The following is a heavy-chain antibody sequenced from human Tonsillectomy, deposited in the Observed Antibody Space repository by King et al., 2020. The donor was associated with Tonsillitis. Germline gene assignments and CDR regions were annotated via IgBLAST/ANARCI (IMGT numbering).Heavy chain of an antibody. V-gene: IGHV3-13*01. Sequence: QLVQSGGGLVQPGGSLRLSCAASGFTFSSYDMHWVRQATGKGLEWVSAIGTAGDTYYPGSVKGRFTISRENAKNSLYLQMNSLRAGDTAVYYCARVGAGSAFDIWGQGTMVTVSS. CDR3: ARVGAGSAFDI. CDR2: IGTAGDT. CDR1: GFTFSSYD. J-gene: IGHJ3*02. D-gene: IGHD3-10*01.